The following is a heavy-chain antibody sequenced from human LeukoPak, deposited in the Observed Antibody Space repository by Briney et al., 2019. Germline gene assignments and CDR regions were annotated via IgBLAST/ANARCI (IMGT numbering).Heavy chain of an antibody. D-gene: IGHD2/OR15-2a*01. V-gene: IGHV3-74*01. J-gene: IGHJ6*03. CDR3: AKGNFYNTGSQYYYYMDV. CDR1: GFTFSNYW. Sequence: GGSLRLSCAASGFTFSNYWMHWGRQVPGKGLVWVSHINGDGSSTSYADSVKGRFTISRDNAKNTVYLQMKSLRAEDTALYYCAKGNFYNTGSQYYYYMDVWGKGTTVTVSS. CDR2: INGDGSST.